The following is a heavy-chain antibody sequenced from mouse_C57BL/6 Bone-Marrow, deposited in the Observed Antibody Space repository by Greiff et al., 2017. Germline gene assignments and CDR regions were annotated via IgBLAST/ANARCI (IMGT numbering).Heavy chain of an antibody. CDR2: IDPENGDT. Sequence: EVKLMESGAELVRPGASVKLSCTASGFNIKDDYMHWVKQRPEQGLEWIGWIDPENGDTEYASKFQGKATITADTSSNTAYLQLSSLTSEDTAVYYCTTNAMDCWGQGTSVTVSS. V-gene: IGHV14-4*01. J-gene: IGHJ4*01. CDR3: TTNAMDC. CDR1: GFNIKDDY.